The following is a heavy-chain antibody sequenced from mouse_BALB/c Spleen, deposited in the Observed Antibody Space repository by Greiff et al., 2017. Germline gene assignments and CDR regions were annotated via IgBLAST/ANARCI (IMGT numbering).Heavy chain of an antibody. Sequence: EVQGVESGGGLVKPGGSLKLSCAASGFTFSSYTMSWVRQTPEKRLEWVATISSGGSYTYYPDSVKGRFTISRDNAKNTLYLQMSSLKSEDTAMYYCTRDYEGFAYWGQGTLVTVSA. D-gene: IGHD2-3*01. J-gene: IGHJ3*01. CDR1: GFTFSSYT. CDR2: ISSGGSYT. CDR3: TRDYEGFAY. V-gene: IGHV5-6-4*01.